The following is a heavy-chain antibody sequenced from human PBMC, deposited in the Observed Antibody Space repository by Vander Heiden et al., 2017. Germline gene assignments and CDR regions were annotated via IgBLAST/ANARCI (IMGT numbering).Heavy chain of an antibody. CDR2: IYYSGNT. V-gene: IGHV4-39*01. CDR1: GGSISSSSHY. D-gene: IGHD1-26*01. Sequence: QLQLQESGPGLVKTSETLSLTCSVSGGSISSSSHYWVWIRQSPGKGLEWIGSIYYSGNTYYKPSLRSRVTISVDTSRNQFSLKVTSVTAADTAVYYCARRPVLGATKYYFDYWGQGILVTVSS. J-gene: IGHJ4*02. CDR3: ARRPVLGATKYYFDY.